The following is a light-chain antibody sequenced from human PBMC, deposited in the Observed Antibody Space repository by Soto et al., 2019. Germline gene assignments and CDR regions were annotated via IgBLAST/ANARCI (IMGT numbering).Light chain of an antibody. CDR1: QSVSRN. J-gene: IGKJ1*01. V-gene: IGKV3-15*01. CDR3: QQYAGSRT. CDR2: GAS. Sequence: DMVLTQSPATLSVSPGERATLSCRASQSVSRNLAWYQQKPGQAPRLLIFGASTRATGIPARFSGSGSGTDFNLTITSLQSEDFAVYYCQQYAGSRTFGQGTKVDIK.